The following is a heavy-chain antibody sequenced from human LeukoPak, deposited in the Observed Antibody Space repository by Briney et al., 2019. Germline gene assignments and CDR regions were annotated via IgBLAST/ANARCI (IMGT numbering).Heavy chain of an antibody. CDR1: GFTFGNHY. CDR3: ARGNGAYCSGGSCRYNWFDP. V-gene: IGHV3-11*01. CDR2: IHSGGGDI. J-gene: IGHJ5*02. D-gene: IGHD2-15*01. Sequence: GGSLRLSCEGSGFTFGNHYMSWIRQASGKGLEWVSYIHSGGGDIYYADSVKGRFTISRDNAKNSLYLQMNSLRAEDTAVYYCARGNGAYCSGGSCRYNWFDPWGRGTLVTVSS.